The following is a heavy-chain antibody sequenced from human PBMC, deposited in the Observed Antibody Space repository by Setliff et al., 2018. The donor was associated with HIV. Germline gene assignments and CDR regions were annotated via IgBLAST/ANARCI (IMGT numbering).Heavy chain of an antibody. Sequence: ASVKVSCKAPGYTFTSYAINWVRQAPGQSLEWMAWINGGNGDTKYSQKFQGRVTVTGDPSAITAYMELSDLRSEDTAVYYCARDSLPYYYGSGTDSFDIWGQGTMVTVSS. J-gene: IGHJ3*02. CDR1: GYTFTSYA. V-gene: IGHV1-3*01. CDR2: INGGNGDT. CDR3: ARDSLPYYYGSGTDSFDI. D-gene: IGHD3-10*01.